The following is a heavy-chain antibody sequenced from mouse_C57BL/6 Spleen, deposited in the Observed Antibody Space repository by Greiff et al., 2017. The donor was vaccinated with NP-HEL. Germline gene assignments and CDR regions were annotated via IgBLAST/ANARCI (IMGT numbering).Heavy chain of an antibody. J-gene: IGHJ2*01. Sequence: VQLQQSGTVLARPGASVKMSCKTSGYTFTSYWMHWVKQRPGQGLEWIGAIYPGNSDTSYNQKFKGKAKLTAVTSASTAYMELSSLTNEDSAVYYCTHYDYDEGYWGQGTTLTVSS. CDR3: THYDYDEGY. V-gene: IGHV1-5*01. CDR1: GYTFTSYW. CDR2: IYPGNSDT. D-gene: IGHD2-4*01.